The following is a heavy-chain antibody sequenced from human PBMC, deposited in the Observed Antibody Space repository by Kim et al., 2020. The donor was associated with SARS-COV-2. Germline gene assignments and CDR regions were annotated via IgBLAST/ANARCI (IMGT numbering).Heavy chain of an antibody. Sequence: SLKSRVTITADTSKNQFSLKLSSVTAADTAVYYCARARVGIFGVVTHFDYWGQGTLVTVSS. D-gene: IGHD3-3*01. CDR3: ARARVGIFGVVTHFDY. J-gene: IGHJ4*02. V-gene: IGHV4-59*01.